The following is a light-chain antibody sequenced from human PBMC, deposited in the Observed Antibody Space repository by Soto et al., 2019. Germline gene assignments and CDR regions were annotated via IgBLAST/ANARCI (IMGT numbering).Light chain of an antibody. V-gene: IGLV2-14*01. CDR2: DVS. Sequence: QSALTQPASVSGSPGQSITISCTGTSSDVGGYNYVSWYHQHPGKAPKLMIYDVSNRPSGVSDRFSGSKSGNTASLTISGLQADDEADYYCSSYTSSSTVVFGGGTKVTVL. CDR1: SSDVGGYNY. J-gene: IGLJ2*01. CDR3: SSYTSSSTVV.